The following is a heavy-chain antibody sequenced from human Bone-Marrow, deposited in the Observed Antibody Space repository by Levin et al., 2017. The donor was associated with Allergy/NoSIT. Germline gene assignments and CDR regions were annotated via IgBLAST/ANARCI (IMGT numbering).Heavy chain of an antibody. Sequence: PGESLKISCTVSGLPFNNAWLSWVRQTPGKGLEWVGRIMAKNAGETTHYAPLVEGRFIISRDDSKNMLYLQMNSLQTEDTAVYFCLASSGGDYCPWGQGTLVTVSS. D-gene: IGHD6-25*01. CDR2: IMAKNAGETT. CDR1: GLPFNNAW. CDR3: LASSGGDYCP. J-gene: IGHJ5*02. V-gene: IGHV3-15*01.